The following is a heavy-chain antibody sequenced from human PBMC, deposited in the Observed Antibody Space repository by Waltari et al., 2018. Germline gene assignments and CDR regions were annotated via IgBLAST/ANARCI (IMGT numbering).Heavy chain of an antibody. Sequence: VQLQESGPGLVKPSETLSLTCTVSGGSISSHYCSWIRQPPGKGLAWIGYIYYSGSTNYNPSLKSRVTISVDTSKNQFSLKLSSVTAADTAVYYCARDSFVSVAVAPSLGAYNWFDPWGQGTLVTVSS. CDR1: GGSISSHY. D-gene: IGHD6-19*01. V-gene: IGHV4-59*11. J-gene: IGHJ5*02. CDR2: IYYSGST. CDR3: ARDSFVSVAVAPSLGAYNWFDP.